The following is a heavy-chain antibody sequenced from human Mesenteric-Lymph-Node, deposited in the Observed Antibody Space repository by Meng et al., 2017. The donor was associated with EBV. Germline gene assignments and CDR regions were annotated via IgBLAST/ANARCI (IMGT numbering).Heavy chain of an antibody. J-gene: IGHJ4*02. CDR3: ARIRGIDSSTDY. CDR2: INVGNGNT. CDR1: GYTFTNYA. Sequence: QVHLVQSGAEVKKPGASVGISCKASGYTFTNYALEWVRQAPGQRLEWMGWINVGNGNTKYSQKFQGRVTISRDTSAKTAYVEVSSLRSDDTAVYYCARIRGIDSSTDYWGQGTLVTVSS. V-gene: IGHV1-3*01. D-gene: IGHD6-19*01.